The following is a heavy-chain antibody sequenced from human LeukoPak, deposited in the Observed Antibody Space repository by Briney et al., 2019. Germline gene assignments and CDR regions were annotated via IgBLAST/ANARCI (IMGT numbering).Heavy chain of an antibody. J-gene: IGHJ4*02. CDR3: AKDGPNWGGDFDC. Sequence: GGSLRLSCAASGFTFGDYSMNWVRKTPGKGLEWVASIGGGGVDADYADSMKGRFTVSRDNSRNTLYLQMNSLRAEDTAVYYCAKDGPNWGGDFDCWGQGTLVSVSS. CDR1: GFTFGDYS. V-gene: IGHV3-23*01. D-gene: IGHD7-27*01. CDR2: IGGGGVDA.